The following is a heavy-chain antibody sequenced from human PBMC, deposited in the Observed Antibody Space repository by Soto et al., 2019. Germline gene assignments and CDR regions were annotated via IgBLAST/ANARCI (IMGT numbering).Heavy chain of an antibody. Sequence: QVQLVQSGAEVKKPGASVKVSCKASGYTFTSYAMHWVRQAPGQRLEWMGWINAGNGNTKYSQKFQGRVTITRDTSASTAYMELSSLRSEDTAVYYCARGDVYYDFCSGYYSASNYYYYYGMDVWGQGTTVTVSS. CDR3: ARGDVYYDFCSGYYSASNYYYYYGMDV. CDR2: INAGNGNT. J-gene: IGHJ6*02. D-gene: IGHD3-3*01. CDR1: GYTFTSYA. V-gene: IGHV1-3*01.